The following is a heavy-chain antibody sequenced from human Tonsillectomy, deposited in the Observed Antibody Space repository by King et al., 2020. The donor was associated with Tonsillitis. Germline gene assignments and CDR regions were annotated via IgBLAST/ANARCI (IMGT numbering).Heavy chain of an antibody. CDR3: AKTSIYGGIIYWYFDL. CDR2: IYSDGTNT. J-gene: IGHJ2*01. D-gene: IGHD4-23*01. CDR1: GFTFRNYA. Sequence: LVESGGGLVQPGGSLRLSCAASGFTFRNYAMSWVRQAPGKGLEWVSRIYSDGTNTYYADSVEGSFTISRDNSKNTLSLKRNSLRAGDTAVYYCAKTSIYGGIIYWYFDLWGRGTLVTVSS. V-gene: IGHV3-23*03.